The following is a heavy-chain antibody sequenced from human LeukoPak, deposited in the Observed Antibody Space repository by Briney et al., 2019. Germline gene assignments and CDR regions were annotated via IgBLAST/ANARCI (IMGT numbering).Heavy chain of an antibody. CDR1: GGSISSGSYY. CDR3: AREIIVVVSPTDYYYMDV. J-gene: IGHJ6*03. CDR2: IYTSGST. V-gene: IGHV4-61*02. Sequence: SQTLSLTCTVSGGSISSGSYYWSWIRQPAGKGLEWIGRIYTSGSTNYNPSLKSRVTISVDTSKNQFSLKLSSVTAADTAVYYCAREIIVVVSPTDYYYMDVWGKGTTVTISS. D-gene: IGHD3-22*01.